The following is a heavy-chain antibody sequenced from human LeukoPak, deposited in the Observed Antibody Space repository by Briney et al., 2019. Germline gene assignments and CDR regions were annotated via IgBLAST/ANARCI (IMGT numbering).Heavy chain of an antibody. Sequence: GASVKVSCKASGGTFSSYAISWVRQAPGQGLEWMGRIIPILGIANYAQKFQGRVTITADKSTSTAYMELSSLRSEDTAVYYRARTHDYGDYGDYWGQGTLVTVSS. J-gene: IGHJ4*02. D-gene: IGHD4-17*01. CDR3: ARTHDYGDYGDY. CDR1: GGTFSSYA. CDR2: IIPILGIA. V-gene: IGHV1-69*04.